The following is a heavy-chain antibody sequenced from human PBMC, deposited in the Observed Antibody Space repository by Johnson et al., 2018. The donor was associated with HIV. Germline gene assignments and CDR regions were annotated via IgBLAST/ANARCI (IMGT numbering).Heavy chain of an antibody. CDR1: GFTFSSYG. D-gene: IGHD1-26*01. CDR3: ARADSGGYINYAFDS. V-gene: IGHV3-30*02. CDR2: IRYDGSNK. J-gene: IGHJ3*02. Sequence: QVQLVESGGGLIQPGGSLRLSCAASGFTFSSYGMHWVRQAPGKGLEWVAFIRYDGSNKYYEDSVKGRFTISRDNSKNTLSLQMNGLGAKDTAVYYCARADSGGYINYAFDSWGPGAMVTGSS.